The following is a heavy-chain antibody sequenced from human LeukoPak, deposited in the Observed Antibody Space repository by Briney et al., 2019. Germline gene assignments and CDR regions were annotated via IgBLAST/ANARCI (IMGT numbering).Heavy chain of an antibody. CDR1: GFSITNHF. D-gene: IGHD6-19*01. CDR2: IHTSGTS. Sequence: SETLSLTCTVSGFSITNHFWSWIRQAPGGGLGCIGYIHTSGTSHHNPSLKSRVTMSVDTSKSEISLKLSSVTAADMAVYYCARQVRGIGWFLDYWGQGTLVTVSS. V-gene: IGHV4-4*09. J-gene: IGHJ4*02. CDR3: ARQVRGIGWFLDY.